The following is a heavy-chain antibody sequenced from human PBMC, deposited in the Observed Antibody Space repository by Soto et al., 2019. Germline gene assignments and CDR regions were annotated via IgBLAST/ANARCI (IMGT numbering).Heavy chain of an antibody. CDR2: ISYDGENQ. J-gene: IGHJ5*02. CDR3: VSPHSESSNAFDL. CDR1: GFSFSHYA. V-gene: IGHV3-30*04. Sequence: GGSLRLSCAASGFSFSHYAMHWVRQPPGKGLEWVALISYDGENQYFTDSVRGRFTISRDNSKTAAYLEMNDLGLDDTATYYCVSPHSESSNAFDLWGQGTLVTVSS. D-gene: IGHD3-10*01.